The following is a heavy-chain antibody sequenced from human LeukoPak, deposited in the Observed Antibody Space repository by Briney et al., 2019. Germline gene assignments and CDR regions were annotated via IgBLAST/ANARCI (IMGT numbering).Heavy chain of an antibody. Sequence: SETLSLTCAVYGGSFSGYYWSWIRQPPGKGLEWIGEINHSGSTNYNPSLKSRVTISVDTSKNQFSLKLSSVTAADTAVYYCARGYPGRWFDPWGQGTLSPSPQ. CDR3: ARGYPGRWFDP. CDR2: INHSGST. D-gene: IGHD3-10*01. CDR1: GGSFSGYY. V-gene: IGHV4-34*01. J-gene: IGHJ5*02.